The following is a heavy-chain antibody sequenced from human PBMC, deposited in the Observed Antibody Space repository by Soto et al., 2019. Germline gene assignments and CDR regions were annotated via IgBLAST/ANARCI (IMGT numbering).Heavy chain of an antibody. CDR1: VYAYSNNL. Sequence: SLNRYWKAFVYAYSNNLVSWLRQTNGQGLEWMGWMNPGSGDTGYAQKFQGRVNMTRDISIATAYMELNSLTSEDTAIYYCARMESCGSLNGLDPWGQGSLVTVSS. J-gene: IGHJ5*02. CDR2: MNPGSGDT. D-gene: IGHD5-18*01. V-gene: IGHV1-8*01. CDR3: ARMESCGSLNGLDP.